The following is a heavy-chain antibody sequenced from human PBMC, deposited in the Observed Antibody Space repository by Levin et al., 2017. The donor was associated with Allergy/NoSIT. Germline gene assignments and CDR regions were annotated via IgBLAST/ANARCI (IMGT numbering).Heavy chain of an antibody. Sequence: SVKVSCKASGGTFSSYAISWVRQAPGQGLEWMGGIIPIFGTANYAQKFQGRVTITADKSTSTAYMELSSLRSEDTAVYYCARGPGANYYYYYMDVWGKGTTVTVSS. D-gene: IGHD4/OR15-4a*01. J-gene: IGHJ6*03. V-gene: IGHV1-69*06. CDR1: GGTFSSYA. CDR2: IIPIFGTA. CDR3: ARGPGANYYYYYMDV.